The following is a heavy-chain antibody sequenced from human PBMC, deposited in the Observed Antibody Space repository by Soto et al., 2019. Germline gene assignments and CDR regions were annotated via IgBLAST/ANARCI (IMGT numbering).Heavy chain of an antibody. D-gene: IGHD2-15*01. J-gene: IGHJ4*02. Sequence: GGSLRLSCAASGFTFDDYAMHWVRQAPGKGLEWVSGISWNSGSIGYADSVKGRFTISRDNAKNSLYLQMNSLRAEDTALYYCAKDIVHVGCSGVSCYSGNFDYWGQGTLGTVSS. CDR2: ISWNSGSI. V-gene: IGHV3-9*01. CDR3: AKDIVHVGCSGVSCYSGNFDY. CDR1: GFTFDDYA.